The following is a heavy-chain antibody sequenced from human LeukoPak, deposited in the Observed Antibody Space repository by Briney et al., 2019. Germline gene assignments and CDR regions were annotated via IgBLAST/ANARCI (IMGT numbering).Heavy chain of an antibody. V-gene: IGHV4-61*10. CDR1: GGLISSGSYY. CDR3: ARVPSQYCSGGSCYDY. D-gene: IGHD2-15*01. Sequence: SETLSLTCTVSGGLISSGSYYWSWIRQPAGKGLEWIGEINHSGSTNYNPSLKSRVTISVDTSKNQFSLKLSSVTAADTAVYYCARVPSQYCSGGSCYDYWGQGTLVTVSS. J-gene: IGHJ4*02. CDR2: INHSGST.